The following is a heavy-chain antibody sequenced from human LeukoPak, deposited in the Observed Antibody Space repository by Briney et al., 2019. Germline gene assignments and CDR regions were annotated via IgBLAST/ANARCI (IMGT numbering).Heavy chain of an antibody. J-gene: IGHJ3*02. D-gene: IGHD3-3*01. CDR1: GFTFDDYG. CDR3: ARARITIFGVVIRDAFDI. Sequence: PGGSLRLSCAASGFTFDDYGMSLVRQTPGKGLEWVSGINWNGGSTGYADSVKGRFTISRDNAKNSLYLQMNSLRAEDTAFYYCARARITIFGVVIRDAFDIWGQGTMVTVSS. CDR2: INWNGGST. V-gene: IGHV3-20*04.